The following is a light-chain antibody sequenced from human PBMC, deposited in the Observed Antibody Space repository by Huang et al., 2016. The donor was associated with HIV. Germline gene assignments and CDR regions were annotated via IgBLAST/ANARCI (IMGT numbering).Light chain of an antibody. J-gene: IGKJ4*01. CDR1: QAISNS. CDR2: AAS. Sequence: IQMTQSPSSLSASVGDRVTITCRASQAISNSLVWYQQKPGKAPKLLLFAASRLDSGVPSRFRGSGSGTDYTFTISSLQPEDFATYYCQQYFTTPLAFGGGTKVEIK. CDR3: QQYFTTPLA. V-gene: IGKV1-NL1*01.